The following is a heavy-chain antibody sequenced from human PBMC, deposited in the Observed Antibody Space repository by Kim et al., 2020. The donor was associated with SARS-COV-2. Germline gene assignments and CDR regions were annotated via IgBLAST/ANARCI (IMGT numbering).Heavy chain of an antibody. D-gene: IGHD3-3*01. CDR1: GGSISSYY. CDR2: IYYSGST. J-gene: IGHJ6*03. V-gene: IGHV4-59*01. Sequence: SETLSLTCTVSGGSISSYYWSWIRQPPGKGLEWIGYIYYSGSTNYNPSLKSRVTISVDTSKNQFSLKLSSVTAADTAVYYCARAGFYDFWSGYYKPWYYYYYMEVWGKETTVTVSS. CDR3: ARAGFYDFWSGYYKPWYYYYYMEV.